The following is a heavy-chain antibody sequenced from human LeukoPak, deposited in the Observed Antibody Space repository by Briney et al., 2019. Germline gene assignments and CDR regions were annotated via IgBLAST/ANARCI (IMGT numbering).Heavy chain of an antibody. CDR1: GYTFTGYY. Sequence: APVKVSCKASGYTFTGYYVHWVRQAPGQGLEWMGWINPNSAGTNYAQKFQGRVTMTRDTSISTAYMELSRLRSDDTAVYYCATVPERRFLEWLPLVYWGQGTLVTVSS. J-gene: IGHJ4*02. CDR2: INPNSAGT. CDR3: ATVPERRFLEWLPLVY. V-gene: IGHV1-2*02. D-gene: IGHD3-3*01.